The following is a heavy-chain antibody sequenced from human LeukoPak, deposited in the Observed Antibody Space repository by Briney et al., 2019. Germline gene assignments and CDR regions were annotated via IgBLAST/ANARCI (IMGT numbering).Heavy chain of an antibody. CDR1: GFTFSSSW. CDR2: IKQDGSEK. Sequence: GSLRLSCAASGFTFSSSWMSWVRQAPGEGLEWVANIKQDGSEKYYVDSVKGRFTISRDNAKNSLYLQMNSLRAEDTAVYYCAKQQLGHFDYWGQGTLVTVSS. J-gene: IGHJ4*02. V-gene: IGHV3-7*01. D-gene: IGHD6-13*01. CDR3: AKQQLGHFDY.